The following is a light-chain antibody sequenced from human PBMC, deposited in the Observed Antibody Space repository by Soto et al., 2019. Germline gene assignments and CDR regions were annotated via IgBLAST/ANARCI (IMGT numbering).Light chain of an antibody. Sequence: EIVMTQSPATLSVSPGERATLSCRASQSVSSNFAWYQQKPGQAPRLLIYGASTRATGIPARYSGSGSGTEYNLSISSQQSEDLAVYYCQQYNNWPPWTFGQGTKGEIK. CDR3: QQYNNWPPWT. J-gene: IGKJ1*01. V-gene: IGKV3-15*01. CDR2: GAS. CDR1: QSVSSN.